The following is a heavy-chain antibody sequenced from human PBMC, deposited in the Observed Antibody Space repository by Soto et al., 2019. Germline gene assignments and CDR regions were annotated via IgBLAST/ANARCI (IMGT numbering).Heavy chain of an antibody. J-gene: IGHJ6*02. D-gene: IGHD3-10*01. Sequence: SETLSLTCTVSGGSISSSSYYWGWIRQPPGKGLEWIGSIYYSGSTYYNPSLKSRVTISVETSRNQFSLKLSSVTAADTAVYYCARHEGGGSGIGYYYYGMDVWGQGTTVTVSS. V-gene: IGHV4-39*01. CDR3: ARHEGGGSGIGYYYYGMDV. CDR1: GGSISSSSYY. CDR2: IYYSGST.